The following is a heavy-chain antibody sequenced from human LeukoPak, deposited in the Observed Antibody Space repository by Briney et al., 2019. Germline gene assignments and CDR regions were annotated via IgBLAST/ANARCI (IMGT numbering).Heavy chain of an antibody. J-gene: IGHJ4*02. D-gene: IGHD6-13*01. V-gene: IGHV3-7*01. CDR2: IKLDGSVI. CDR1: GFPFSSYW. Sequence: GGSLRLSCTASGFPFSSYWMTWVRQAPGKGLEWVANIKLDGSVINYVDSVKGRFTISRDNAKNSLYLQMTNLRVEDTALYYCAKDSYSKGDYWGQGTLSPSPQ. CDR3: AKDSYSKGDY.